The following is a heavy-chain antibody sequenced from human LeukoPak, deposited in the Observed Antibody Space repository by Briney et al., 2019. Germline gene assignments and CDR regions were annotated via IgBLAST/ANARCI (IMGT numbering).Heavy chain of an antibody. V-gene: IGHV1-69*04. Sequence: SVKVSCKASGGTFSSYAISWVRQAPGQGLEWMGRIIPILGIANYAQKFQGRVTITADKSTSTAYMELSSLRSEDTAVYYCARGHRLLWFGEPRGNWFDPWGQGTLVTVSS. CDR1: GGTFSSYA. CDR2: IIPILGIA. J-gene: IGHJ5*02. D-gene: IGHD3-10*01. CDR3: ARGHRLLWFGEPRGNWFDP.